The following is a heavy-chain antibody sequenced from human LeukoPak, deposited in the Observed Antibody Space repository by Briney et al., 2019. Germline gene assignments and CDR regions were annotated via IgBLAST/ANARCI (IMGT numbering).Heavy chain of an antibody. CDR3: VRRHDY. CDR2: IYASGGA. Sequence: GGSLRLSCVASGFDVNDNFMIWVRQAPGQGLEWVSIIYASGGAYHAESVKGRFNAFRDTSKNTIFLQMNNLRADDTAVYYCVRRHDYWGQGTLVTVSS. CDR1: GFDVNDNF. J-gene: IGHJ4*02. V-gene: IGHV3-53*01.